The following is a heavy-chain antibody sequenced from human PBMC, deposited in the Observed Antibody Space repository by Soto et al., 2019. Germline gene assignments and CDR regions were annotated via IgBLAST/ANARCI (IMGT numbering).Heavy chain of an antibody. CDR3: ARDRTSIVATAFDY. CDR1: GFTFSSYS. V-gene: IGHV3-21*01. D-gene: IGHD5-12*01. Sequence: GGSLRLSCAASGFTFSSYSMNWVRQAPGKGLEWVSSISSSSSSYIYYADSVKGRFTISRDNAKNSLYLQMNSLRAEDTAVYYCARDRTSIVATAFDYWGQGTLVTVSS. CDR2: ISSSSSSYI. J-gene: IGHJ4*02.